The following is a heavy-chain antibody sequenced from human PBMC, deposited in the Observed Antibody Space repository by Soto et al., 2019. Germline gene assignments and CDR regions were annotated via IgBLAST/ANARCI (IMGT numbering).Heavy chain of an antibody. CDR1: GYIFSDYW. Sequence: GQSLKISCMASGYIFSDYWIGWVRQMPGKGLAWMGIIFPGDSDIKYSPSFQGQVTISADKSISTVHLQWSSLKASDTGTYYGGRLAIGGCPGGRCFTSLHYYGLVIWGPGTLVAVFS. V-gene: IGHV5-51*01. D-gene: IGHD2-15*01. CDR3: GRLAIGGCPGGRCFTSLHYYGLVI. CDR2: IFPGDSDI. J-gene: IGHJ6*02.